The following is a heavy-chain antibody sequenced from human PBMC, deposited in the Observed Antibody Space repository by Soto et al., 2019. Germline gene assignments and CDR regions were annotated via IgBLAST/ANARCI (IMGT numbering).Heavy chain of an antibody. D-gene: IGHD2-8*01. J-gene: IGHJ4*02. Sequence: ASVKVSCKTSGYTFTNFVISWVRQAPGQGLEWMGWINTYNGNTNSAQMVQGRVTMTTDTPTSTVYMGLRSLISDDTAMYYCAREYCSKGVCYGVDYWGQGTLVTVSS. CDR1: GYTFTNFV. CDR2: INTYNGNT. V-gene: IGHV1-18*01. CDR3: AREYCSKGVCYGVDY.